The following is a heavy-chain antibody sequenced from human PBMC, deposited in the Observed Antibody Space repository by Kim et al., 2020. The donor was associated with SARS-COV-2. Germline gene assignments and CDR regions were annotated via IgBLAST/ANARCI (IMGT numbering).Heavy chain of an antibody. CDR1: GFTFSSYA. J-gene: IGHJ5*02. V-gene: IGHV3-23*01. D-gene: IGHD3-22*01. CDR2: ISGSGGST. CDR3: AKSALDSSGYFSGNWFDP. Sequence: GGSLRLSCAASGFTFSSYAMSWVRQAPGKGLEWVSAISGSGGSTYYADSVKGRFTISRDNSKNTLYLQMNSLRAEDTAVYYCAKSALDSSGYFSGNWFDPWGQGTLVTVSS.